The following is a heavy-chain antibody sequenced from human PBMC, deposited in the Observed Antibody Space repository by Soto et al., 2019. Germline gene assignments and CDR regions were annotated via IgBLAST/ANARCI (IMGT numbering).Heavy chain of an antibody. V-gene: IGHV5-51*01. CDR1: GYSFTIYW. CDR2: IYPGDSDT. CDR3: AKGPRRILSFDI. Sequence: PWETRRISWNGSGYSFTIYWVGWVRQMPGKGLEWMGIIYPGDSDTRYSPSFQGQVTISADKSISTAYLQWSSLKASDTAMYYCAKGPRRILSFDIWGQGKMVTVS. J-gene: IGHJ3*02. D-gene: IGHD2-15*01.